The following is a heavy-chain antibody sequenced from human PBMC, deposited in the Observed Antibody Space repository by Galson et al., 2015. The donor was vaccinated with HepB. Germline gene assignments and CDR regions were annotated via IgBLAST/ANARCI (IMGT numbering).Heavy chain of an antibody. CDR3: TSDDVYYGFWTSYGMDV. D-gene: IGHD3-3*01. CDR2: IKSKTDGGTI. V-gene: IGHV3-15*01. Sequence: SLRLSCADSGFIFKKVWMSWVRQAPGKGLEWIGRIKSKTDGGTINYAAPVKGRFTISRDDSKNTLYLQMNSLKTEDTAVYYCTSDDVYYGFWTSYGMDVWGQGTTVTVSS. CDR1: GFIFKKVW. J-gene: IGHJ6*02.